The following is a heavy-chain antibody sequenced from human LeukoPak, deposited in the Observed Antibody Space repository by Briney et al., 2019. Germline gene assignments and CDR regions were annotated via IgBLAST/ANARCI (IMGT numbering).Heavy chain of an antibody. D-gene: IGHD2-15*01. CDR3: ARDRILEGFDP. V-gene: IGHV1-2*02. J-gene: IGHJ5*02. Sequence: ASVKVSCKTSGYTFSDYYVDWVRQAPGQGLEWMGWISPKTGLTNYAQKFQGRVTLTRDTSTRTVYMDLRRLESDDTAVYYCARDRILEGFDPWGQGTLVTVSS. CDR2: ISPKTGLT. CDR1: GYTFSDYY.